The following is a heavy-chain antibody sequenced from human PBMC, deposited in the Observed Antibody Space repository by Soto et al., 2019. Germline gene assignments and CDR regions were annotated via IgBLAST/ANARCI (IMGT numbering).Heavy chain of an antibody. CDR3: AKRTYFYGLGSYSSYGMDV. D-gene: IGHD3-10*01. V-gene: IGHV3-66*01. J-gene: IGHJ6*02. CDR2: FYSGGTT. CDR1: GFTVSSKY. Sequence: PGGSLRLSCAASGFTVSSKYISWVRQAPGKGLEWVSVFYSGGTTYYADSVKGRFTVSRDNSRNTLYLQMNSLRAEDTAVYYCAKRTYFYGLGSYSSYGMDVWGQGTTVTVSS.